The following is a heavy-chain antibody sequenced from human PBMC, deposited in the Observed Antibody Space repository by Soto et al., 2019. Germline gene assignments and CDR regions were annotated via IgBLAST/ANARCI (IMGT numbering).Heavy chain of an antibody. CDR2: ITDSGGST. CDR1: GFPFSNFA. D-gene: IGHD3-10*01. Sequence: GGSLRLSCAASGFPFSNFAMSWVRQAPGKGLEWVSTITDSGGSTFYPDSVKGRFTISRDNSKNTLYLQMNSLRAEDTAIYYCASRGRYYFDYWGQGSLVTVSS. V-gene: IGHV3-23*01. CDR3: ASRGRYYFDY. J-gene: IGHJ4*02.